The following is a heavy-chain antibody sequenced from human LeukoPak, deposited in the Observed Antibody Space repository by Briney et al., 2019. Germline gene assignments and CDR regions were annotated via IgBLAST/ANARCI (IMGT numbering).Heavy chain of an antibody. CDR3: ARVRYCSSTSCP. J-gene: IGHJ5*02. CDR2: IYYSGST. D-gene: IGHD2-2*01. V-gene: IGHV4-59*12. CDR1: GGSISSYY. Sequence: SETLSLTCTVSGGSISSYYWSWIRQPPGKGLEWIGSIYYSGSTYYNPSLKSRVTISVDTSKNQFSLKLSSVTAADTAVYYCARVRYCSSTSCPWGQGTLVTVSS.